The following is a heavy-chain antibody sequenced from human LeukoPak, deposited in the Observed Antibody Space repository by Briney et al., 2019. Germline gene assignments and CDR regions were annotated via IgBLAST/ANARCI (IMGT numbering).Heavy chain of an antibody. CDR3: ARGLPGY. Sequence: PSETLSLTCAVYGGSFSDYSWNWIRQSPGRGLEWIGEINHSGGTNYNPSLKSRVTISIDTSRKQFSLKLTSVTAADTAVYYCARGLPGYWGQGTLVTVSS. V-gene: IGHV4-34*01. CDR2: INHSGGT. CDR1: GGSFSDYS. J-gene: IGHJ4*02.